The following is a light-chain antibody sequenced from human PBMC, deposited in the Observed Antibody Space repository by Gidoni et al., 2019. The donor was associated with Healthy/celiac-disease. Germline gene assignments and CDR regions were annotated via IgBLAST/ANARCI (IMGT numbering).Light chain of an antibody. V-gene: IGKV3-20*01. CDR2: GAS. J-gene: IGKJ4*01. CDR1: QSVSSSY. CDR3: QQYGSSPS. Sequence: EIVLTQSPGTLSLSPGERATLSCRASQSVSSSYLAGYQQKPGQAPRLLIYGASSRATGIPDRFSGSGSGTDFTLTISRLEPEDFAVYYCQQYGSSPSFGGXTKVEIK.